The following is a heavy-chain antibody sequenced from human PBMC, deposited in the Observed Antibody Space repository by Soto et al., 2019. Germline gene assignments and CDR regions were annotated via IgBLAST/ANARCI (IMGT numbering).Heavy chain of an antibody. J-gene: IGHJ3*02. CDR1: GFTFSSYG. Sequence: QVQLVESGGGVVQPGRSLRLSCAASGFTFSSYGMHWVRQAPGKGLEWVGVISYDGSNKYYADSVKGRFTISRDNSKNTLYLQMNSLSAEDTAVYYCAKWWYVWGSYRSPPQKPRDAFDIWGQGTMVTVSS. CDR2: ISYDGSNK. CDR3: AKWWYVWGSYRSPPQKPRDAFDI. V-gene: IGHV3-30*18. D-gene: IGHD3-16*02.